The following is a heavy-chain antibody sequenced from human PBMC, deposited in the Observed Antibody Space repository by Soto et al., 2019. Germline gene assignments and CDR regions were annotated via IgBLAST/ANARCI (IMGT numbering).Heavy chain of an antibody. Sequence: GGSLRLSCAASGFTFSSYAMHWVRQAPGKGLEWVAVISYDGSNKYYADSVKGRFTISRDNSKNTLYLQMNSLRAEDTAVYYCAREPQRVSSYPNWFDPWGQGTLVTVSS. CDR2: ISYDGSNK. J-gene: IGHJ5*02. V-gene: IGHV3-30-3*01. CDR1: GFTFSSYA. D-gene: IGHD6-6*01. CDR3: AREPQRVSSYPNWFDP.